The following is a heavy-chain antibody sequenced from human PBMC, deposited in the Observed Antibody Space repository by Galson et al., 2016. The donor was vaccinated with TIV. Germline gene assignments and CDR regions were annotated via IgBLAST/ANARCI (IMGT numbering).Heavy chain of an antibody. CDR1: GGSTSSYY. V-gene: IGHV4-59*12. J-gene: IGHJ4*02. D-gene: IGHD3-16*01. CDR3: AREGSADYDWGRAHFDY. Sequence: ETLSLTCTVSGGSTSSYYWTWIRQPPGKGLEWIGYIYHTGNTIYNPSLKSRVAISLDTSQNQFSLKLSSVTAADTALYYCAREGSADYDWGRAHFDYWGQGTLVTVSS. CDR2: IYHTGNT.